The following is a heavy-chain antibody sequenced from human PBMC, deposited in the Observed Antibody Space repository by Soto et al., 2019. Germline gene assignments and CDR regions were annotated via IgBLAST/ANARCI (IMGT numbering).Heavy chain of an antibody. CDR3: ASDLGYDSSGYYSGIFDY. CDR2: IIPIFGTA. J-gene: IGHJ4*02. CDR1: GGTFSRYA. Sequence: SVKVSCKASGGTFSRYAISWVRQAPGQGLEWVGGIIPIFGTANYAQKFQGRLTITADKSTSTAYMELSSLRSEDSAVYYCASDLGYDSSGYYSGIFDYWGQGTLVTVCS. V-gene: IGHV1-69*06. D-gene: IGHD3-22*01.